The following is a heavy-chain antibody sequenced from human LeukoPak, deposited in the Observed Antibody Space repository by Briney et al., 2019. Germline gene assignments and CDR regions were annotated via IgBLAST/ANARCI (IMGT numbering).Heavy chain of an antibody. V-gene: IGHV3-30-3*01. Sequence: GRSLRLSCAASGFTFSRYAMLWVRQAPGKGLEWVALISYDGTDKYYADSLKGRFTISRDNSKNTLYLQMNSLRADDTAVYSCARGAHGQTYAFDIWGQGTMVTVSS. CDR2: ISYDGTDK. J-gene: IGHJ3*02. CDR3: ARGAHGQTYAFDI. D-gene: IGHD3-16*01. CDR1: GFTFSRYA.